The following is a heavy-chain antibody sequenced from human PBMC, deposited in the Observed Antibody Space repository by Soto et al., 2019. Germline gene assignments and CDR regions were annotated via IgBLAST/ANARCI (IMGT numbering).Heavy chain of an antibody. V-gene: IGHV5-10-1*01. J-gene: IGHJ4*02. CDR3: TRLQAAAGDNDLTFDY. CDR1: GYSFTSYW. D-gene: IGHD6-13*01. Sequence: GESLKISCKGSGYSFTSYWITWVRQMPGKGLEWMGRIYPGDSYTKYSPSFQGHVTISADKSISTAYLQWSSLKASDTAMYYCTRLQAAAGDNDLTFDYWGQGTLVTVSS. CDR2: IYPGDSYT.